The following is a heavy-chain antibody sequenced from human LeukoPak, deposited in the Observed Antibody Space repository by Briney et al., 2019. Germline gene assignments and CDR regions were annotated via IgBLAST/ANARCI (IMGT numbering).Heavy chain of an antibody. CDR3: AGDPLRYPKYYFDY. CDR2: ISSSSSYI. Sequence: GGSLRLSCAASGFTFSSYSMNWVRQAPGKGLEWVSSISSSSSYIYSADSVKGRFTISRDNAKNSLYLQMNSLRVEDTAVYYCAGDPLRYPKYYFDYWGQGTLVTVSS. CDR1: GFTFSSYS. J-gene: IGHJ4*02. V-gene: IGHV3-21*01. D-gene: IGHD2-2*02.